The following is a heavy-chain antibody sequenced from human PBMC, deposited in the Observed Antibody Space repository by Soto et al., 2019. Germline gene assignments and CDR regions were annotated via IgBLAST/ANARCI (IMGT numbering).Heavy chain of an antibody. V-gene: IGHV4-34*01. CDR2: INHSGST. J-gene: IGHJ4*02. Sequence: QVQLQQWGAGLLKPSETLSLTCAVYGGSFSGNDWSWIRQPPGKGLEWIGEINHSGSTNYNPSLKSRVTISVDTSKNQFSLKLSSVTAADTPVYYCARVKKDYVWGSYRTFFDYWGQGTLVTVSS. CDR1: GGSFSGND. CDR3: ARVKKDYVWGSYRTFFDY. D-gene: IGHD3-16*02.